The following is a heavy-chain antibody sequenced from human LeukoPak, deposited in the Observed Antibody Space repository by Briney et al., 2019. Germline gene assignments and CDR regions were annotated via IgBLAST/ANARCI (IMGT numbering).Heavy chain of an antibody. Sequence: ASVKVSCKASGYTFTSYGISWVRQAPGQWLEWMGWISAYNGNTNYAQKLQGRVTMTTDTSTSTAYMELRSLRSDDTAVYYCARGAWYYDFWSGYYIGDYWGQGTLVTVSS. CDR3: ARGAWYYDFWSGYYIGDY. J-gene: IGHJ4*02. CDR2: ISAYNGNT. D-gene: IGHD3-3*01. V-gene: IGHV1-18*01. CDR1: GYTFTSYG.